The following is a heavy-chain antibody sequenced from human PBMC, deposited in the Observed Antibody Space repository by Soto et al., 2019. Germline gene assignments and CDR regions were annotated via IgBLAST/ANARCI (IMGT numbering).Heavy chain of an antibody. CDR3: AHHVTYYDILTGYYFDY. J-gene: IGHJ4*02. CDR2: IYWDDDK. CDR1: GFSLSTSGVG. V-gene: IGHV2-5*02. D-gene: IGHD3-9*01. Sequence: QITLKESGPTLVKPTQTLTLTCTFSGFSLSTSGVGVGWIRQPPGKALEWLALIYWDDDKRYSPSLKSRLTITKDTSKNQVVLTMTNMDPVDTATYYCAHHVTYYDILTGYYFDYWGQGTLVTVSS.